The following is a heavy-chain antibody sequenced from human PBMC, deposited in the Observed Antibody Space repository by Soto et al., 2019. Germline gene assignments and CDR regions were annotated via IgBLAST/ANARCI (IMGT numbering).Heavy chain of an antibody. J-gene: IGHJ6*02. Sequence: GASVKVSCKASGYTFTSYGLSWVRHAPGQGLEWMGWINGYTGNTNYAQKFQGRVTMTTDTSTNTAYLDLWTLISDDTAVYYCARSWVTGKGGIDVWGHGTTVTVSS. CDR2: INGYTGNT. CDR1: GYTFTSYG. D-gene: IGHD3-16*01. CDR3: ARSWVTGKGGIDV. V-gene: IGHV1-18*01.